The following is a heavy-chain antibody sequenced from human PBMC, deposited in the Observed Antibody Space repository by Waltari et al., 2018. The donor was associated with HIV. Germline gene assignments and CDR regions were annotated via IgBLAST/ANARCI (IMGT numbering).Heavy chain of an antibody. CDR1: GFTFSRYA. CDR3: ARGYGDYPRGMDV. Sequence: QVQLVESGGGVVQPGRSLRLSCAASGFTFSRYAMHWVRQAPGKGLEWVAVISYDGSNKYYADSVKGRFTISRDNSKNTLYLQMNSLRAEDTAVYYCARGYGDYPRGMDVWGQGTTVTVSS. V-gene: IGHV3-30-3*01. D-gene: IGHD4-17*01. CDR2: ISYDGSNK. J-gene: IGHJ6*02.